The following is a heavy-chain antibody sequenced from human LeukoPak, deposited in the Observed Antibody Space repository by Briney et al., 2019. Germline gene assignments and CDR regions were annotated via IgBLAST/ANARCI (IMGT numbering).Heavy chain of an antibody. Sequence: ASVKVSCKASGYTFNHNYLHWVRQAPGQGLEWMGWINPNNPATHSSHKFQGRVTMTSDSSISTVYLEVSRLKPDDTAVYFCARVRDYSNSPFNWLDAWGQGTLVIVSS. D-gene: IGHD6-6*01. CDR3: ARVRDYSNSPFNWLDA. J-gene: IGHJ5*02. CDR2: INPNNPAT. V-gene: IGHV1-2*07. CDR1: GYTFNHNY.